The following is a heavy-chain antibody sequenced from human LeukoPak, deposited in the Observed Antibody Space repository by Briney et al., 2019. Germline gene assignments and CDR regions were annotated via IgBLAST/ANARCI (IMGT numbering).Heavy chain of an antibody. V-gene: IGHV1-18*01. CDR3: AWDSGAFEI. CDR1: GYTFTSYY. Sequence: ASVKVPCKASGYTFTSYYISWMRQAPGQGLQWMGRISAYNGQTNYAQKVQGRVTMTTDTSTSTVYMELRSLRSDDTAVYYCAWDSGAFEIWGQGTMVTVSS. J-gene: IGHJ3*02. CDR2: ISAYNGQT.